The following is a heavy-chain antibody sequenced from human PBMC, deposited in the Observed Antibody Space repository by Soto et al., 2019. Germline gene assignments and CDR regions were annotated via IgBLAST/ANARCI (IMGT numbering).Heavy chain of an antibody. Sequence: NPSETLSLTCTVSGDSIGTTHSYWAWIRQSPGKGLEWIGNIHYSGSTYYMPSLRSRVTLSVDTSKNQFSLRLTSVTAEDTAVHYCARHEGNGNVWPLDYWGQGILVTVSS. CDR3: ARHEGNGNVWPLDY. CDR1: GDSIGTTHSY. D-gene: IGHD2-8*01. CDR2: IHYSGST. V-gene: IGHV4-39*01. J-gene: IGHJ4*02.